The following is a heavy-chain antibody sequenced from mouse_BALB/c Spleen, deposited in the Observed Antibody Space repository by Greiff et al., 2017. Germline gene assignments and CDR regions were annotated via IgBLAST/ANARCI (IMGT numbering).Heavy chain of an antibody. D-gene: IGHD4-1*01. J-gene: IGHJ2*01. CDR2: IYPYNGGT. CDR3: AKGTGRDYFDY. V-gene: IGHV1S29*02. CDR1: GYTFTDYN. Sequence: EVKLQQSGPELVKPGASVKISCKASGYTFTDYNLHWVKQSHGKSLEWIGYIYPYNGGTGYNQKFKSKATLTVDNSSSTAYMELRSLTSEESAVYYCAKGTGRDYFDYWGQGTTLTVSS.